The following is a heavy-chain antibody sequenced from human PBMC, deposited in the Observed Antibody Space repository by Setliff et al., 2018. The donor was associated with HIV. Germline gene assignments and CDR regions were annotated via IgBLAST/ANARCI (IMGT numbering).Heavy chain of an antibody. D-gene: IGHD4-17*01. CDR1: GGTFSSYA. CDR2: IIPTFTRA. J-gene: IGHJ5*02. Sequence: RASVKVSCKASGGTFSSYAISWVRQAPGQGLEWMGGIIPTFTRANYAQKFQARVIITTDKSTSTAFMELTSLTSEDTAVYYCARSVHSLYGDYATYFDPWGQGTQVTAPQ. CDR3: ARSVHSLYGDYATYFDP. V-gene: IGHV1-69*05.